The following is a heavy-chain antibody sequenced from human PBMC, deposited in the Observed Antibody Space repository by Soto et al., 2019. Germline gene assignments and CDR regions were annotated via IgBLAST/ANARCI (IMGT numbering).Heavy chain of an antibody. CDR3: ARDMVAYGGNSENWFDP. V-gene: IGHV1-69*13. CDR2: IIPIFGTA. J-gene: IGHJ5*02. Sequence: SVKVSCKASGGTFSSYAISWVRQAPGQGLEWMGGIIPIFGTANYAQKFQGRVTITADESTSTAYMELSSLRSEDTAVYYCARDMVAYGGNSENWFDPWGQGTLVTVSS. CDR1: GGTFSSYA. D-gene: IGHD4-17*01.